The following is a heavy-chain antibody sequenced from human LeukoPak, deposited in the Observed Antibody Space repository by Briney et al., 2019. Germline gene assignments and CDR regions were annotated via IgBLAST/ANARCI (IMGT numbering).Heavy chain of an antibody. Sequence: GGSLRLSCAVSGFTFSSYGMSWVRQAPWKGLEFVSSISSSSSFIYYADSVKGRFTISRDNAKKSLSLQMNSLRADDTAVYYCARGYSSSWYLDWGQGTLVTVSS. J-gene: IGHJ4*02. CDR3: ARGYSSSWYLD. V-gene: IGHV3-21*01. CDR1: GFTFSSYG. CDR2: ISSSSSFI. D-gene: IGHD6-13*01.